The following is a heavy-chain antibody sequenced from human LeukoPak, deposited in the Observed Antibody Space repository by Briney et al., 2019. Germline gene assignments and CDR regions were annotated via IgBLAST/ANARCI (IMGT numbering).Heavy chain of an antibody. CDR1: GFTFSSYV. D-gene: IGHD2/OR15-2a*01. J-gene: IGHJ4*02. V-gene: IGHV3-23*01. CDR3: AKDLLASFGSFFYFDY. CDR2: ISGSGGST. Sequence: GGSLRLSCAASGFTFSSYVMSWVRQAPGKGLEWVSGISGSGGSTYYADSVKGRFTISRDNSKNMLYLQMNGLRAEDTAVYYCAKDLLASFGSFFYFDYWGQGTLVTVSS.